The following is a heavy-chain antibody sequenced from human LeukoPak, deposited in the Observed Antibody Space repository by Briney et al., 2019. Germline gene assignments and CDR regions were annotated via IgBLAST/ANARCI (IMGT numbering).Heavy chain of an antibody. CDR2: IWYDGSNK. D-gene: IGHD2-15*01. Sequence: GRSLRLSCAASGFTFSSYGMHWVRQAPGKGPEWVAVIWYDGSNKYYADSVKGRFTISRDNSKNTLYLQMNSLRAEDTAVYYCASFGEAANDAFDIWGQGTMVTVSS. CDR1: GFTFSSYG. V-gene: IGHV3-33*01. CDR3: ASFGEAANDAFDI. J-gene: IGHJ3*02.